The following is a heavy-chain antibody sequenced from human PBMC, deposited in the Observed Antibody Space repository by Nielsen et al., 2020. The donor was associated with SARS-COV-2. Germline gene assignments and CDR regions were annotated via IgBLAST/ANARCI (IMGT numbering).Heavy chain of an antibody. Sequence: GSLRLSCTVSGGSISTYYWSWIRQPPGKGLEWIGYISYSGNTNYNPSLKSRVTISLDTSKNQFSLKLSSVAAADTAVYYCAREYSSLVSYHYYMDVWGKGTTVTVSS. CDR3: AREYSSLVSYHYYMDV. D-gene: IGHD6-19*01. CDR2: ISYSGNT. V-gene: IGHV4-59*01. CDR1: GGSISTYY. J-gene: IGHJ6*03.